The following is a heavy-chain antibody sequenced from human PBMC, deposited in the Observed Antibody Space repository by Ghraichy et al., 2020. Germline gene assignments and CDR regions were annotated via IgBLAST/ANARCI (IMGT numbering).Heavy chain of an antibody. J-gene: IGHJ6*02. D-gene: IGHD2-2*01. Sequence: GGSLRLSCAASGFTFSSYGMHWVRQAPGKGLEWVAVISYDGSNKYYADSVKGRFTISRDNSKNTLYLQMNSLRAEDTAVYYCAKVTRYCSSTSCLGGMDVWGQGTTVTVSS. CDR1: GFTFSSYG. CDR3: AKVTRYCSSTSCLGGMDV. CDR2: ISYDGSNK. V-gene: IGHV3-30*18.